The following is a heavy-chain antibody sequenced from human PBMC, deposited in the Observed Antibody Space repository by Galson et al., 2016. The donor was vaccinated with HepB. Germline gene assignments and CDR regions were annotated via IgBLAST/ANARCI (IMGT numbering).Heavy chain of an antibody. Sequence: QSGAEVKKPGASVKVSCKASGYTFTDYGITWVRQAPGQGLEWMGWVSPYTGNRNYAQNLQGRVTMTTDTSTTTAYMELRGLRSDDTAVYYCSGGPNWGYFDFWGQGTLVTVSS. CDR2: VSPYTGNR. CDR1: GYTFTDYG. D-gene: IGHD7-27*01. J-gene: IGHJ4*02. V-gene: IGHV1-18*01. CDR3: SGGPNWGYFDF.